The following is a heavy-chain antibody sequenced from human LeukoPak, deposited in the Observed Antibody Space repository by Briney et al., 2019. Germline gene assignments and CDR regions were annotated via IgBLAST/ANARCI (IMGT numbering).Heavy chain of an antibody. J-gene: IGHJ5*02. CDR3: ARRGEGYSYGPYWFDP. D-gene: IGHD5-18*01. CDR1: GYSFTSYW. V-gene: IGHV5-51*01. CDR2: IYPGDSDT. Sequence: GESLKISCKGSGYSFTSYWIGWVRQMPGKGLEWMGIIYPGDSDTRYSPSFQGQVTISGDKSISTAYLQWSSLKASDTAMYYCARRGEGYSYGPYWFDPWGQGTLVTVSS.